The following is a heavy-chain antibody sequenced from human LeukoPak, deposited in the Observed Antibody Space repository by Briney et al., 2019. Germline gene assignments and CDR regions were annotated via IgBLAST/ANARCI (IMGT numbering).Heavy chain of an antibody. D-gene: IGHD6-13*01. CDR2: ISGSGGST. J-gene: IGHJ4*02. Sequence: GGSLRLSCAASGFTFSSYGMSWVRQAPGKGLEWVSAISGSGGSTYYADSVKGRFTISRDNSMNTLYLQMNSLRAEDTAVYYCATSRWASYYFEYWGQGTLVTVSS. V-gene: IGHV3-23*01. CDR3: ATSRWASYYFEY. CDR1: GFTFSSYG.